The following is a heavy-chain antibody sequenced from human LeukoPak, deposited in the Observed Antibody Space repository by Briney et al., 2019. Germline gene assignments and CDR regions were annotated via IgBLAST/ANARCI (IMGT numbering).Heavy chain of an antibody. CDR3: AICSSTWSGDRPDS. CDR2: ILPIFRMT. V-gene: IGHV1-69*13. Sequence: SVKVSCKASGGTFRNYPIIWVRQAPGQGLEWTGGILPIFRMTNYAEKFQGRVTITADESTTTAYLELNSLRSEDTAVYYCAICSSTWSGDRPDSWGQGSLVTVSS. CDR1: GGTFRNYP. J-gene: IGHJ4*02. D-gene: IGHD2-2*01.